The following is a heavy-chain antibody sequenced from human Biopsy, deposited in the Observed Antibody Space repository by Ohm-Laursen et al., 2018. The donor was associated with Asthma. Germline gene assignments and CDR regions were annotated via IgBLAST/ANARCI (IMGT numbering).Heavy chain of an antibody. J-gene: IGHJ4*02. D-gene: IGHD4-17*01. CDR2: IYYSGST. V-gene: IGHV4-31*03. CDR1: YGSITSGGYY. CDR3: ANYGDGSS. Sequence: SQTLSLTCIVSYGSITSGGYYWTWIRQHPGKGLEWIGFIYYSGSTYYNPSLKSRVSISIDTSKNQFSLKLSSVTAADTAVYYCANYGDGSSWGQGTLVTVSS.